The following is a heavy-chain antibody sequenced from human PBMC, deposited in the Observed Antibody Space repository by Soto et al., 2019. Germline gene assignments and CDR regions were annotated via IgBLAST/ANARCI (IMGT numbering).Heavy chain of an antibody. J-gene: IGHJ4*02. D-gene: IGHD1-7*01. CDR2: IWYDGSNK. CDR3: AREASMTGTSHFDY. V-gene: IGHV3-33*01. CDR1: GFTFSSYG. Sequence: GSLRLSCAASGFTFSSYGMHWVRQAPGKGLEWVAVIWYDGSNKYYADSVKGRFTISRDNSKNTLYLQMNSLRAEDTAVYYCAREASMTGTSHFDYWGQGTLVTVSS.